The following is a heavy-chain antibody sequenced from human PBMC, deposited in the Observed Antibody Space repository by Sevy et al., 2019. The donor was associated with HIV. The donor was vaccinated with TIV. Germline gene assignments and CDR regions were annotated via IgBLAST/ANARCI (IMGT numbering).Heavy chain of an antibody. CDR3: ARVPDSGGRGRADY. J-gene: IGHJ4*02. V-gene: IGHV3-21*01. D-gene: IGHD1-26*01. Sequence: GSLGLSCAASGFSFNTYTFYWVRQAPGEGLEWISSISSSGVYEYYADSVRGRFTISRDNAKNSLSLQMNGLRVEDTGVYYCARVPDSGGRGRADYWGQGTRVTVSS. CDR1: GFSFNTYT. CDR2: ISSSGVYE.